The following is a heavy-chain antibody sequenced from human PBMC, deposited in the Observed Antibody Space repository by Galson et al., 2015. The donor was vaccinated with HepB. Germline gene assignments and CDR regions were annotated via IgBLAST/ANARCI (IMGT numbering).Heavy chain of an antibody. Sequence: TLSLTCAVYGGSFSAHYWSWIRQPPGKGLEWIGEINHGGSTSYNPSLKSRVTISIDTSKNQFSLHLTSVTAADTALYYCARVKAGISVAGTVSSWFDPWGQGTLVTVSS. V-gene: IGHV4-34*01. J-gene: IGHJ5*02. CDR1: GGSFSAHY. CDR3: ARVKAGISVAGTVSSWFDP. CDR2: INHGGST. D-gene: IGHD6-19*01.